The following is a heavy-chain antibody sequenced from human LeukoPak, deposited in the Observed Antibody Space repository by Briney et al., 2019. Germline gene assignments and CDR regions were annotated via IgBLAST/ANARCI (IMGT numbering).Heavy chain of an antibody. CDR1: GVSISSSSYY. J-gene: IGHJ5*02. Sequence: SETLSLTCTVSGVSISSSSYYWGWIRQPPGKGLEWIGSIYYSGSTYYNPSLKSRVTISVDTSKNQFSLKLSSVTAADTAVYYCARGRRLGAVTKYNWFDPWGQGTLVTVSS. CDR3: ARGRRLGAVTKYNWFDP. CDR2: IYYSGST. D-gene: IGHD4-17*01. V-gene: IGHV4-39*07.